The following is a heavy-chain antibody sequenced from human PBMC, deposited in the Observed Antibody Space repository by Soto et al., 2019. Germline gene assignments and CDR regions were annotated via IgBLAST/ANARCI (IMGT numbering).Heavy chain of an antibody. J-gene: IGHJ4*02. Sequence: PSETLSLTCTVSGGSISGSSYYWGWIRQPPGKGLEWIGSIYYSGSTYYNPSLKSRVTISVDTSKNQFSLKLSSVTAADTAVYYCARRPLKSSTGYRLDYNLDYWGQGTLVPVSS. D-gene: IGHD3-22*01. CDR3: ARRPLKSSTGYRLDYNLDY. V-gene: IGHV4-39*01. CDR1: GGSISGSSYY. CDR2: IYYSGST.